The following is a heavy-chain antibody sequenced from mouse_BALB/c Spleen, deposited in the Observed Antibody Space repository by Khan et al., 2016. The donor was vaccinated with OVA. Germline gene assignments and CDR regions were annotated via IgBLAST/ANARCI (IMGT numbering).Heavy chain of an antibody. Sequence: QVQLQQPGAELVRPGTSVKLSCKASGYSFTSYWMNWVKQRPGQGLEWIGIIHPFDSETKLNQKFKDKATLTVDKSSSTAYMQLRSPTSEDSAVYYCARGTTTSYWYFDVWGAGITVTVSS. CDR1: GYSFTSYW. CDR3: ARGTTTSYWYFDV. CDR2: IHPFDSET. D-gene: IGHD1-1*01. V-gene: IGHV1-61*01. J-gene: IGHJ1*01.